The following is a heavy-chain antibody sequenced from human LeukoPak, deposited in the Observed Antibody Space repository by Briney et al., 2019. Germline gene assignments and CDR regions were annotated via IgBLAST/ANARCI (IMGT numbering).Heavy chain of an antibody. V-gene: IGHV1-2*02. CDR2: INPNSGGT. D-gene: IGHD3-10*01. CDR1: GYTFTGYY. J-gene: IGHJ4*02. Sequence: GASAKVSCKASGYTFTGYYMHWVRQAPGQGLEWMGWINPNSGGTNYAQKFQGRVTMTRDTSISTAYMELSRLRSDDTAAYYCARVVDVTMVRGVSYYFDYWGQGTLVTVSS. CDR3: ARVVDVTMVRGVSYYFDY.